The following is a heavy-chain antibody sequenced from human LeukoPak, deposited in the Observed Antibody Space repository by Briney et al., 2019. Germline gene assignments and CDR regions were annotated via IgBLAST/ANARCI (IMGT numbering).Heavy chain of an antibody. J-gene: IGHJ4*02. D-gene: IGHD4-17*01. Sequence: GGSLRLSCAASGFSITDHYMDWVRQAPGKGLEWVGRTRNKPNGYTTDYGTSVKGRFIVSRDDSENSLYLQMNGLKTEDRAVYYCVRVRHGDYFDYWGQGTLVTVSS. CDR3: VRVRHGDYFDY. V-gene: IGHV3-72*01. CDR2: TRNKPNGYTT. CDR1: GFSITDHY.